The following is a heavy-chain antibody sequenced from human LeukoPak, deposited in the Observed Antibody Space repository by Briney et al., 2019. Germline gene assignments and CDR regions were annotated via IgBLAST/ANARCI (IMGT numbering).Heavy chain of an antibody. CDR3: TRGEETATITTTLDFDY. J-gene: IGHJ4*02. D-gene: IGHD5-24*01. Sequence: PGRSLRLSCTASGFTFGDYAMSWVRQAPGKGLEWVGFIRSKAYGGTTEYAASVKGRFTISRDDSKSIAYLQMNSLKTEDTAVYYCTRGEETATITTTLDFDYWGQGTLVTVSS. V-gene: IGHV3-49*04. CDR2: IRSKAYGGTT. CDR1: GFTFGDYA.